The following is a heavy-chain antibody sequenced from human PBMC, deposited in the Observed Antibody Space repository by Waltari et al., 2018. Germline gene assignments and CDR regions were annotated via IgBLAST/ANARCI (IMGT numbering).Heavy chain of an antibody. D-gene: IGHD4-4*01. V-gene: IGHV3-7*01. CDR3: ARDMGIYTNYAAY. Sequence: EVQLVESGGGLVQPGGSLGLSCVASGFPFSRHWISWLRQAPGKGLEWVANINEDESETFYADSGKGRFTISRDNAKNSLYLQMNSLRVEDTAYYYCARDMGIYTNYAAYWGQGTLVTVSS. CDR1: GFPFSRHW. CDR2: INEDESET. J-gene: IGHJ4*02.